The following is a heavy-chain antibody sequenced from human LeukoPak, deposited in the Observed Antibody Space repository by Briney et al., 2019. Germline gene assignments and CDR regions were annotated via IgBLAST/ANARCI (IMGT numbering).Heavy chain of an antibody. CDR1: KFTFSRYA. CDR2: ISESGDTT. Sequence: GGSLRLSCAASKFTFSRYAMSWVRQAPGKGLEWVSTISESGDTTYYADSVKGRFTISRDNSKNTLYLQMNSLRAEDTAVYYCAKFVNYGSYYYYYYIDVWGKGTTVTVSS. D-gene: IGHD3-10*01. CDR3: AKFVNYGSYYYYYYIDV. J-gene: IGHJ6*03. V-gene: IGHV3-23*01.